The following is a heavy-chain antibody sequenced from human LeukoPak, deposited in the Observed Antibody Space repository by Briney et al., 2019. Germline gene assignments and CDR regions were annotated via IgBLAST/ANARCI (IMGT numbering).Heavy chain of an antibody. D-gene: IGHD6-19*01. J-gene: IGHJ4*02. CDR3: ARGPRYISGRYAESFSIDY. CDR1: GYTFTSYG. Sequence: ASVKVSCKASGYTFTSYGISWVRQAPGQAFEWMGWINPDTGGTNYVHNFQGRVTMTRDTSISAAYMELSSLRSGDTAIYYCARGPRYISGRYAESFSIDYWGQGTLVTVSS. CDR2: INPDTGGT. V-gene: IGHV1-2*02.